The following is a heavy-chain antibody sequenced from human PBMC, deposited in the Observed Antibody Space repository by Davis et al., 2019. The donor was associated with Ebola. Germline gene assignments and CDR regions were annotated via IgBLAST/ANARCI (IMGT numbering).Heavy chain of an antibody. D-gene: IGHD3-22*01. CDR3: TAEDSSGCLDI. Sequence: GGSLRLSCAASGFTFYRYEMNWVRQAPGKGLEWVSSISSSSSYIYYADSVKGRFTISRDNAKNSLYLQMNSLKTEDTAVYYCTAEDSSGCLDIWGQGTMVIVSS. CDR1: GFTFYRYE. CDR2: ISSSSSYI. V-gene: IGHV3-21*03. J-gene: IGHJ3*02.